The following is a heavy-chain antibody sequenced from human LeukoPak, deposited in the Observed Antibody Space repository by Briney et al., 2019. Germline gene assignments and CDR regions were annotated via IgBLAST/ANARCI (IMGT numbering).Heavy chain of an antibody. Sequence: PGGSLRLSCAASGFTFSSYAMSWVRQAPGKGLEWVSAISGTGGSTYYADSVKGRFTISRDNSKNTLYLQMNSLRAEDTAIYYCAKDLGSSTSCQRHWGQGTLVTVSS. D-gene: IGHD2-2*01. CDR2: ISGTGGST. CDR1: GFTFSSYA. V-gene: IGHV3-23*01. J-gene: IGHJ4*02. CDR3: AKDLGSSTSCQRH.